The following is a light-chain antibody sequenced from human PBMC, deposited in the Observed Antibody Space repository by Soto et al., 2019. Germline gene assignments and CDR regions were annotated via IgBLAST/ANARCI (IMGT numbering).Light chain of an antibody. CDR2: EVS. CDR1: SSDVGFADY. J-gene: IGLJ1*01. V-gene: IGLV2-14*01. CDR3: TSYRITTTLGV. Sequence: QSALTQPASVSGSPGQSITISCTGTSSDVGFADYVSCYQHHPGNAPKLLIYEVSHRPSGISSRFSGSKSGNTASLTISGLQPEDEADYYCTSYRITTTLGVFGSGTKLTVL.